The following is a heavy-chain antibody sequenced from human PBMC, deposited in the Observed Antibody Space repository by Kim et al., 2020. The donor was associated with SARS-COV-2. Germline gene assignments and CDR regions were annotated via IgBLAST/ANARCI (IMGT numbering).Heavy chain of an antibody. CDR1: GFTFSSYA. Sequence: GGSLRLSCAASGFTFSSYAMHWVRQAPGKGLEWVAVISYDGSNKYYADSVKGRFTISRDNSKNTLYLQMNSLRAEDTAVYYCARDAGLGYCSGGSCYGSDIWGQGTMVTVSS. D-gene: IGHD2-15*01. CDR3: ARDAGLGYCSGGSCYGSDI. J-gene: IGHJ3*02. CDR2: ISYDGSNK. V-gene: IGHV3-30*04.